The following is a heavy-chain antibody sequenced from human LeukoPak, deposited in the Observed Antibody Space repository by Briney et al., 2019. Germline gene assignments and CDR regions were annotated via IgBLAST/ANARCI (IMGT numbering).Heavy chain of an antibody. V-gene: IGHV1-24*01. D-gene: IGHD2-2*01. Sequence: ASVKVSCKVSGYTLTELSMHWVRQAPGKGLEWMGGFDPEDGETIYAQKFQGRVTMTEDTSTDTAYMELSSLRSEDTAVYYCATVDIVVVPAATRAFDIWGQGTMVTVSS. CDR2: FDPEDGET. CDR1: GYTLTELS. CDR3: ATVDIVVVPAATRAFDI. J-gene: IGHJ3*02.